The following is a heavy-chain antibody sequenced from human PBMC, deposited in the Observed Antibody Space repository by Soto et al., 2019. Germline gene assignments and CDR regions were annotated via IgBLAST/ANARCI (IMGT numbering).Heavy chain of an antibody. CDR3: AKDPTVTKKDSYYFDY. Sequence: LRLSCAASGFTFSSYGMHWVRQAPGKGLEWVAVISYDGSNKYYADSVKGRFTISRDNSKNTLYLQMNSLRAEDTAVYYCAKDPTVTKKDSYYFDYWGQGTLVTVSS. D-gene: IGHD4-17*01. CDR1: GFTFSSYG. J-gene: IGHJ4*02. CDR2: ISYDGSNK. V-gene: IGHV3-30*18.